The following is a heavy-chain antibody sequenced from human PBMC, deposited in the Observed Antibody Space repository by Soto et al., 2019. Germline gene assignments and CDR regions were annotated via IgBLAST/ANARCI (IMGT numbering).Heavy chain of an antibody. V-gene: IGHV4-38-2*01. CDR1: AYSISSGYY. CDR2: IYHSGST. D-gene: IGHD3-22*01. CDR3: ASMGFYYDSSGYDY. Sequence: PSETLSLTCAVSAYSISSGYYWGCIRQPPGKGLEWIGSIYHSGSTYYNPSLKSRVTISVDTSKNQFSLKLRSVTAADTAVYYCASMGFYYDSSGYDYWGQGTLVTVSS. J-gene: IGHJ4*02.